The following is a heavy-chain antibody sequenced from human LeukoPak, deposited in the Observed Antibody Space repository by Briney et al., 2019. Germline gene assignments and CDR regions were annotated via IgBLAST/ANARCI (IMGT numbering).Heavy chain of an antibody. CDR3: AKDEVTMVRGVPHYYYGMDA. CDR1: GFTFSSYG. J-gene: IGHJ6*04. V-gene: IGHV3-30*18. D-gene: IGHD3-10*01. CDR2: ISYDGSNK. Sequence: GGSLRLSCAASGFTFSSYGMHWVRQAPGKGLEWVAVISYDGSNKYYADSVKGRFTISRDNSKNTLYLQMNSLRAEDTAVYYCAKDEVTMVRGVPHYYYGMDAWGKGTTVTVSS.